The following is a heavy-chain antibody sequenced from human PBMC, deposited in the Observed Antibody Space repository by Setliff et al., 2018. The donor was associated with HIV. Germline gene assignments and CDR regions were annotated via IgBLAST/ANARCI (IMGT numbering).Heavy chain of an antibody. V-gene: IGHV4-39*07. Sequence: PSETLSLTCTVSGGSISSSSYYWGWIRQPPGKGLEWIGSIYYSGSTYYNPSLMSRITISVDTSKNQFSLKLPSVTAADTAVYYCAREVGHRSGYYRGSFDYWGQGTLVTV. CDR3: AREVGHRSGYYRGSFDY. CDR1: GGSISSSSYY. D-gene: IGHD6-19*01. J-gene: IGHJ4*02. CDR2: IYYSGST.